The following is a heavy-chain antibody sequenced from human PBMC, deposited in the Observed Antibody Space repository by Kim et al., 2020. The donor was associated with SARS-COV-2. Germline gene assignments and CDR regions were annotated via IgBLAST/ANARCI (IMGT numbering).Heavy chain of an antibody. D-gene: IGHD4-17*01. V-gene: IGHV4-39*01. CDR1: GGSISSSSYY. J-gene: IGHJ4*02. CDR2: IYYSGST. CDR3: ARHDWVTTFPFGY. Sequence: SETLSLTCTVSGGSISSSSYYWGWIRQPPGKGLEWIGSIYYSGSTYYNPSLKSRVTISVDTSKNQFSLKLSSVTAADTAVYYCARHDWVTTFPFGYWGQGTLVTVSS.